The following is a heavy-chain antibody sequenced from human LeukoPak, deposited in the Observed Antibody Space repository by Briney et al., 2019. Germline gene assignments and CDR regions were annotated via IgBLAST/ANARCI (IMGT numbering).Heavy chain of an antibody. V-gene: IGHV3-23*01. J-gene: IGHJ4*02. CDR3: AKDALVSVASLFDY. Sequence: GGSLRLSCAASGFTFSSYAMSWVRQAPGKGLEWVSGISGSDGGTYYADSVKGRFTISRDKSKNTLYLQMNSLRAEDTAVYYCAKDALVSVASLFDYWGQGTLVTVSS. CDR1: GFTFSSYA. D-gene: IGHD5-12*01. CDR2: ISGSDGGT.